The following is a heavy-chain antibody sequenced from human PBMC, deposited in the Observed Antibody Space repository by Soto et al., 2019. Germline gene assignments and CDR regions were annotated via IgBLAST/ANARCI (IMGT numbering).Heavy chain of an antibody. D-gene: IGHD2-15*01. V-gene: IGHV4-31*03. Sequence: QVQLQESGPGLVKPSQTLSLTCTVSGGSISSGGYYWSWIRQHPGKGLEWIGYIYYSGSTYYNPYLKSRVTISVDTSKNQFSLKLSSVTAADTAVYYCARDLKCSGGSCYPGFDPWGQGTLVTVSS. CDR2: IYYSGST. CDR3: ARDLKCSGGSCYPGFDP. CDR1: GGSISSGGYY. J-gene: IGHJ5*02.